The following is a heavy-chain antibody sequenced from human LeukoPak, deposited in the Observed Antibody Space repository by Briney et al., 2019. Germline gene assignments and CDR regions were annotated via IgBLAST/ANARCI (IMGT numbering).Heavy chain of an antibody. CDR1: GYTFTSND. Sequence: ASVKVSCKASGYTFTSNDIHWVRQAPGQGLEWMGIINPSGGSTNYAQKFQERVTITRDMSTSTAYMELSSLRSEDTAVYYCAVTPRPSGERITIFGVDPYYYYGMDVWGQGTTVTVSS. CDR3: AVTPRPSGERITIFGVDPYYYYGMDV. V-gene: IGHV1-46*01. J-gene: IGHJ6*02. CDR2: INPSGGST. D-gene: IGHD3-3*01.